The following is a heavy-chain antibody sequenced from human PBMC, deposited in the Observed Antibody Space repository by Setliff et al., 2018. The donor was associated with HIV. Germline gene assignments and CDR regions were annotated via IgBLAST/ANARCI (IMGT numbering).Heavy chain of an antibody. V-gene: IGHV3-30*18. J-gene: IGHJ5*02. CDR2: ISYNGNAK. CDR3: AKDLFGSGWYNYFDP. Sequence: SLRLSCATSGFSFSTNAMHWVRQAPGKGLEWVTMISYNGNAKYYADSVKGRFTISRDDSKKTLYLQMNSLTVEDTGVYYCAKDLFGSGWYNYFDPWGPGTLVTVSS. CDR1: GFSFSTNA. D-gene: IGHD6-19*01.